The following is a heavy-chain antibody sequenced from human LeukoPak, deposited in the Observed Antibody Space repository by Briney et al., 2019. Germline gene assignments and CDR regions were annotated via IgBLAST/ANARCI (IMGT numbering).Heavy chain of an antibody. CDR3: ARDSCPGDCYPLSY. D-gene: IGHD2-21*02. Sequence: PGGSLRLSFAASGFTFRCYGMHWVRQAPGKGLEWVAGIWYDGNNKYYADSVKGRFAISRDNSKNTLYVQMNSLRAEDTAVYYCARDSCPGDCYPLSYWSRETLVTVSS. J-gene: IGHJ4*02. CDR1: GFTFRCYG. V-gene: IGHV3-33*01. CDR2: IWYDGNNK.